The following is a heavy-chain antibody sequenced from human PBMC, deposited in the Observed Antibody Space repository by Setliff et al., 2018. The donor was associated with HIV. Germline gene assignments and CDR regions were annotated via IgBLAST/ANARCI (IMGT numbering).Heavy chain of an antibody. CDR1: GGSISSYY. Sequence: PSETLSLTCTVSGGSISSYYWNWMRQPPGKGLEWIGYIFTSGSTNYNPSLKSRVTISVDTSKNQFSLKLRSVTAADTALYYCARDSQRATVTTSGSWSHDYWGQGTLVTVSS. CDR3: ARDSQRATVTTSGSWSHDY. V-gene: IGHV4-4*09. J-gene: IGHJ4*02. D-gene: IGHD4-17*01. CDR2: IFTSGST.